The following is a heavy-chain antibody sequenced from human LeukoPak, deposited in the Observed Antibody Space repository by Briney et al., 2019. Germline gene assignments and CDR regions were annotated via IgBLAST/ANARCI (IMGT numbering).Heavy chain of an antibody. V-gene: IGHV3-7*01. CDR2: IKQDGSEK. CDR1: GFTSSSYW. Sequence: GGSLRLSCAASGFTSSSYWMSWVRQAPGKGLEWVANIKQDGSEKYYVDSVKGRFTISRDNAKNSLYLQMNSLRAEDTAVYYCARQQWLVDYFDYWGQGTLVTVSS. D-gene: IGHD6-19*01. J-gene: IGHJ4*02. CDR3: ARQQWLVDYFDY.